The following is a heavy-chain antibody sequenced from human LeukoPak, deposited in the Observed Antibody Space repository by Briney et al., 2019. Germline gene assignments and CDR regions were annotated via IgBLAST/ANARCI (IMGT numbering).Heavy chain of an antibody. D-gene: IGHD6-13*01. CDR2: ISWNSGSI. CDR3: AKSVHSIAAASYYMDV. V-gene: IGHV3-9*01. Sequence: PGGSLRLSCAASGFTFDDYAMHWVRQAPGKGLEWVSGISWNSGSIGYADSVKGRFTISRDNAKNSLYLQMNSLRAEDTALYYCAKSVHSIAAASYYMDVWGKGTTVTISS. J-gene: IGHJ6*03. CDR1: GFTFDDYA.